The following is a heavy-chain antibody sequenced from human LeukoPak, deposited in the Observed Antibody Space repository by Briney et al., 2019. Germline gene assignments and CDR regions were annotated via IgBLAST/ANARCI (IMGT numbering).Heavy chain of an antibody. D-gene: IGHD6-13*01. J-gene: IGHJ4*02. CDR1: GFTFSSHW. CDR3: ARVLRGSNWYCFDY. CDR2: IKEDGSET. Sequence: GGSLRLSCTGSGFTFSSHWMSWVRQAPGRGLEWVANIKEDGSETYYLDSVKGRFTISRDNAKNSVYLQMNSLRAEDTAIYYCARVLRGSNWYCFDYWGQGTLVTVSS. V-gene: IGHV3-7*01.